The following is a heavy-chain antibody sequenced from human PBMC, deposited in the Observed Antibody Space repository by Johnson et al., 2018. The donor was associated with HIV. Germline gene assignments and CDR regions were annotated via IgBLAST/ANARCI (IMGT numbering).Heavy chain of an antibody. J-gene: IGHJ3*01. CDR1: GFTFSSYA. D-gene: IGHD1-1*01. V-gene: IGHV3-30-3*01. CDR3: ARGGNEIDAFDL. Sequence: HVQLVESGGGVVRPGGSLRLSCAASGFTFSSYAMHWVRQAPAKGLEWVAAISYDGSNKYYADSVKGRFTISRDNSKNTLYLQMNSLRAEDTAVYYCARGGNEIDAFDLWGQGTMVTVSS. CDR2: ISYDGSNK.